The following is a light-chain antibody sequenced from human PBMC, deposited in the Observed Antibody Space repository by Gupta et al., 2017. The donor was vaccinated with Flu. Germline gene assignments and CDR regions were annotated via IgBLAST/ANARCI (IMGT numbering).Light chain of an antibody. CDR2: LNSDGSH. J-gene: IGLJ3*02. Sequence: QVVLTPSPSASASLGASVKLTCTRSSGHSTSATEWHQQQPTQGPRYLMNLNSDGSHSTVDGSPDPFTGSSSGAEGYRTIASSQAEDEDDYDWQTGGTGIGVFGGGTKLTVL. CDR3: QTGGTGIGV. V-gene: IGLV4-69*01. CDR1: SGHSTSA.